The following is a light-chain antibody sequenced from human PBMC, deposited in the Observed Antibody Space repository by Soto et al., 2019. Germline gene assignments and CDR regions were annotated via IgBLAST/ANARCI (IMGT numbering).Light chain of an antibody. V-gene: IGKV3-15*01. J-gene: IGKJ5*01. Sequence: ELAMTQAPATLSVSPGDVATLSCRASQSVSTHLAWYQQIPGQAPRLIIYGTSTRAAGIPARFSGRGSGTECTFTISSLQSEDVSVYHCQQYHDWPITLGQGTRLEIK. CDR3: QQYHDWPIT. CDR1: QSVSTH. CDR2: GTS.